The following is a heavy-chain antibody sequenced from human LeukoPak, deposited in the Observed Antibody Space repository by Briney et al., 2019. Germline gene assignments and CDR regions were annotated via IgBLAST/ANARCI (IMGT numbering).Heavy chain of an antibody. CDR1: GFTFSSYA. CDR2: ISGSGGST. Sequence: PGGSLRLSCAASGFTFSSYAMSWVRQAPGKGLEWVSAISGSGGSTYYADSVKGRLTISRDNSKNTLYLQMNSLRAEDTAVYYCAKESGITMIVVVITDFDYWGQGTLVTVSS. CDR3: AKESGITMIVVVITDFDY. D-gene: IGHD3-22*01. V-gene: IGHV3-23*01. J-gene: IGHJ4*02.